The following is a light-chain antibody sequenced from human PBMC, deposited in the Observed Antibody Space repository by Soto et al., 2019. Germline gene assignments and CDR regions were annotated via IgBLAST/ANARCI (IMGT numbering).Light chain of an antibody. V-gene: IGKV3-20*01. CDR3: QHYGSSLRT. CDR1: QSVSSSY. J-gene: IGKJ1*01. Sequence: EIVLTQSPGTLSLSPGERATLSGRASQSVSSSYLAWYQQKPGQAPRLLMYGASSRATGIPDRFSGSGSVTDFNLTISRLEAEDFAVYYCQHYGSSLRTFGQGTKVEIQ. CDR2: GAS.